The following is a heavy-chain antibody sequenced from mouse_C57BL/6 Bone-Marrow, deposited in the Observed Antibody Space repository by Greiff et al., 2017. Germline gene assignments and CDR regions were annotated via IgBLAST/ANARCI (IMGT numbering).Heavy chain of an antibody. CDR3: ARRGLRRWYFDV. CDR2: ISSGSSTI. D-gene: IGHD3-3*01. Sequence: DVQLVESGGGLVKPGGSLKLSCAASGFTFSDYGMHWVRQAPEKGLEWVAYISSGSSTIYYADTVKGRFTISRDNAKSTLFLQMTSLRSEDTAVYYCARRGLRRWYFDVWGRGTTVTVSS. J-gene: IGHJ1*03. V-gene: IGHV5-17*01. CDR1: GFTFSDYG.